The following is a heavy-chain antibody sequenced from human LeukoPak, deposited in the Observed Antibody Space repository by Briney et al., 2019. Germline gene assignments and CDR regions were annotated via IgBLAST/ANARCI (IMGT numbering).Heavy chain of an antibody. CDR2: TSGSGGST. V-gene: IGHV3-23*01. D-gene: IGHD6-6*01. Sequence: PGGSLRLSCAASGFTFSSYAMSWVRQAPGKGLEWVSATSGSGGSTYYADSVKGRFTISRDNSKNTLYLQMNSLRAEDTAVYYCAKVSGLAARSKRNTLNWFDPWGQGTLVTVSS. CDR1: GFTFSSYA. J-gene: IGHJ5*02. CDR3: AKVSGLAARSKRNTLNWFDP.